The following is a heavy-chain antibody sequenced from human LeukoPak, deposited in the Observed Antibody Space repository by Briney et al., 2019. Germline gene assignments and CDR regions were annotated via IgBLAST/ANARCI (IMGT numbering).Heavy chain of an antibody. CDR2: IKQDGSEK. V-gene: IGHV3-7*01. J-gene: IGHJ4*02. CDR3: ARGAAAGIAVAGTYDY. Sequence: GGSLRLSCAASGFTFSSYWMSWVRQAPGKGLEWVANIKQDGSEKYHVDSVKGRFTISRDNAKNSLYLQMNSLRAEDTAVYYCARGAAAGIAVAGTYDYWGQGTLVTVSS. D-gene: IGHD6-19*01. CDR1: GFTFSSYW.